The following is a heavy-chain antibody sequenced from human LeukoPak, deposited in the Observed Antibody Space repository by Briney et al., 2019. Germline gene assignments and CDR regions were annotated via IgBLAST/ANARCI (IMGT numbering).Heavy chain of an antibody. Sequence: GGSLRLSCAASGFTFSSYWMSWVRQAPGKGLEWVANIKQDGSEKYYVHSVKGGFTISRDNAKNSLYLQMNSLRDEDTAVYYCARDTRPRVRRGPRSPDYWGQGTLVTVSS. CDR1: GFTFSSYW. J-gene: IGHJ4*02. CDR2: IKQDGSEK. CDR3: ARDTRPRVRRGPRSPDY. V-gene: IGHV3-7*01. D-gene: IGHD1-1*01.